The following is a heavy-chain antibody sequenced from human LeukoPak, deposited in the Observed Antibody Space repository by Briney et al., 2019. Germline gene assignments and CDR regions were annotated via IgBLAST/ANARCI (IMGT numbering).Heavy chain of an antibody. CDR3: AKTEVAYYDFWSGYYPFDY. CDR2: ISYDGSNK. V-gene: IGHV3-30-3*02. J-gene: IGHJ4*02. CDR1: GNTFSSYG. D-gene: IGHD3-3*01. Sequence: GGSLRLCCAASGNTFSSYGMHWVRQAPGKGLEWVAVISYDGSNKYYADSVKGRFTISRDNSKNTLYLQMNSLRAEDTAVYYCAKTEVAYYDFWSGYYPFDYWGQGTLVTVSS.